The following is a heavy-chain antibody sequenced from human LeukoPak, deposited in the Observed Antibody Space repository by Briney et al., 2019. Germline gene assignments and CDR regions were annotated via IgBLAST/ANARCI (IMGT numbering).Heavy chain of an antibody. CDR1: GFTLSSYW. D-gene: IGHD3-10*01. Sequence: GGSLTLSCAASGFTLSSYWMHWVRQVPGKGLVWVARINEHGSITDYADSVKDRFTVSRDNAWNTLYLQMNSLRAEDTAVYYCARDVAGSGSLWGQGTLITVSS. CDR2: INEHGSIT. CDR3: ARDVAGSGSL. J-gene: IGHJ4*02. V-gene: IGHV3-74*01.